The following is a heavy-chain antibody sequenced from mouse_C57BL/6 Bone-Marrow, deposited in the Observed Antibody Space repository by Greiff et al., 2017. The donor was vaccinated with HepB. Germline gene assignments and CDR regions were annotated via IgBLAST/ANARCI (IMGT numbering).Heavy chain of an antibody. J-gene: IGHJ4*01. D-gene: IGHD2-4*01. Sequence: VQLQESDAELVKPGASVKISCKVSGYTFTDHTIHWMKQRPEQGLEWIGYIYPRDGSTKYNEKFKGKATLTADKSSSTAYMQLNSLTSEDSAVYFCARPYYDLYYAMDYWGQGTSVTVSS. CDR2: IYPRDGST. V-gene: IGHV1-78*01. CDR1: GYTFTDHT. CDR3: ARPYYDLYYAMDY.